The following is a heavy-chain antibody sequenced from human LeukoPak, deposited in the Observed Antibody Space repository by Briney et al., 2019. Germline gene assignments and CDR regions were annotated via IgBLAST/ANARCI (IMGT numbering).Heavy chain of an antibody. CDR3: AKETHY. V-gene: IGHV3-53*01. CDR1: GFTVSSNY. Sequence: GGSLRLSCAASGFTVSSNYMSRVRQAPGKGLEWVSVIYSGGSTYYADSVKGRVTISRDNSKNTRYLQMNSLRAEDTAVYYCAKETHYWGQGTLVTVSS. CDR2: IYSGGST. J-gene: IGHJ4*02.